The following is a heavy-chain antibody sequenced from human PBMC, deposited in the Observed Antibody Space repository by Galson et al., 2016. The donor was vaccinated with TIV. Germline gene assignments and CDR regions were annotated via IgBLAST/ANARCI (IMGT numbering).Heavy chain of an antibody. V-gene: IGHV4-4*02. J-gene: IGHJ3*02. CDR2: IYHSGGT. D-gene: IGHD4-17*01. Sequence: SETLSPTCVVSGGSVSSSNWWSWVRQSPGKGLEWIGEIYHSGGTNYNPSLKSRLIISVNKSKNHFSLKLNSVTAADTAVYYCARGGSDDYGDYGDAFDIWGQGTVVTVSS. CDR1: GGSVSSSNW. CDR3: ARGGSDDYGDYGDAFDI.